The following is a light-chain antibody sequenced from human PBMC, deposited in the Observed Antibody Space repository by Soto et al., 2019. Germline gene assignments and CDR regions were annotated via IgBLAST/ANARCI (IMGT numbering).Light chain of an antibody. CDR1: QSISSW. Sequence: DIQMTQSPSTLSASVGDRVTITCRASQSISSWLAWYQQKPGKAPKLLIYDASSLESGVPSRFSGSGSGTEFTLTISSLRPDDFATYYCQQYRGTFGQGTKVDIK. J-gene: IGKJ1*01. CDR3: QQYRGT. CDR2: DAS. V-gene: IGKV1-5*01.